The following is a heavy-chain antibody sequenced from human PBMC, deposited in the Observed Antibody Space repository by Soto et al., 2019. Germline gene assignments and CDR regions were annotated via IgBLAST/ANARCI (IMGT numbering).Heavy chain of an antibody. CDR3: VREASSSGLHLDH. Sequence: PGGSLRLSCAASGFIFSNYAMSWVRQAPGKGLEWVSFISGGGSSTYYADSVKGRFTISRGNSKNTLYLQMNSLRAEDAAVYYCVREASSSGLHLDHWGRGTLVTVSS. V-gene: IGHV3-23*01. CDR2: ISGGGSST. J-gene: IGHJ4*02. CDR1: GFIFSNYA. D-gene: IGHD6-6*01.